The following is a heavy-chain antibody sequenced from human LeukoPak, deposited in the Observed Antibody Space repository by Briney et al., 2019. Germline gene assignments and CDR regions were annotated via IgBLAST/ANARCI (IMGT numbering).Heavy chain of an antibody. CDR2: ISYTGTYI. Sequence: GGSLRLSCAASAFSLNAYNMNWVRQAPGKGLEWVSSISYTGTYIYYADSVKGRFTISRDKAQNSLYLQMNSLRAEDTAIYYCVRDRGTYRPIDYWGQGTLVTVSS. D-gene: IGHD1-26*01. CDR3: VRDRGTYRPIDY. J-gene: IGHJ4*02. V-gene: IGHV3-21*04. CDR1: AFSLNAYN.